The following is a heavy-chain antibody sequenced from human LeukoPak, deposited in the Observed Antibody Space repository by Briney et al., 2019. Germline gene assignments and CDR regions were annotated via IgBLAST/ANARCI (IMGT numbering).Heavy chain of an antibody. CDR1: GFAFNNFE. D-gene: IGHD2-15*01. CDR3: AKAPLGRCSGAICYYFDY. CDR2: ISGSDAGT. Sequence: GGSLRLSCAASGFAFNNFEMSWVRQAPGKGLEWVSAISGSDAGTHYADSVKGRFTISRDNSKNTLYLQMNSLRAEDAAVYYCAKAPLGRCSGAICYYFDYWGQGTLVTVSS. J-gene: IGHJ4*02. V-gene: IGHV3-23*01.